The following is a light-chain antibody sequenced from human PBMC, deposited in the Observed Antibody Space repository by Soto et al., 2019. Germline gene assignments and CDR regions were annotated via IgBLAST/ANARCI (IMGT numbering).Light chain of an antibody. CDR1: SSDVGGYNY. CDR2: GVS. CDR3: GSYTSSSTTYV. J-gene: IGLJ1*01. V-gene: IGLV2-14*03. Sequence: QSVLTQPASVSGSPGQSITISCTGTSSDVGGYNYVSWFQHHPGKAPKLMIYGVSNRPSGVSNRFSGSKSGNTASLTISGLQAEDEADYFCGSYTSSSTTYVFGTGTKVTVL.